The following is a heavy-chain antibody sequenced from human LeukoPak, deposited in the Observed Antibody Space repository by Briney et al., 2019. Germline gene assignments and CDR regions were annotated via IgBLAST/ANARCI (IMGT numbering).Heavy chain of an antibody. Sequence: HSGGSLRLSCAASGFTFSSYDMNWVRQAPGKGLEWVSFISSSGTTIDYADFVKGRFTISRDNTKNSLYLQMSSLRVEDTAIYHCARSFDIWGQGTMVTVSP. CDR2: ISSSGTTI. V-gene: IGHV3-48*03. J-gene: IGHJ3*02. CDR1: GFTFSSYD. CDR3: ARSFDI.